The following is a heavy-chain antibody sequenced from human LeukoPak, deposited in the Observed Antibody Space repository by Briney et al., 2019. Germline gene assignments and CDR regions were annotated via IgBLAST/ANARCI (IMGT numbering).Heavy chain of an antibody. D-gene: IGHD2-2*01. CDR2: IYYSGST. Sequence: PSETLSLTCTVSGGSISSYYWSWIRQPPGKGLEWIGYIYYSGSTNYNPSLKSRVTISVDTSKNQFSLKLSSVTAADTAVYYCARADIVVVPAADLSYYYGMDVWGQGTTVIVSS. V-gene: IGHV4-59*01. CDR1: GGSISSYY. CDR3: ARADIVVVPAADLSYYYGMDV. J-gene: IGHJ6*02.